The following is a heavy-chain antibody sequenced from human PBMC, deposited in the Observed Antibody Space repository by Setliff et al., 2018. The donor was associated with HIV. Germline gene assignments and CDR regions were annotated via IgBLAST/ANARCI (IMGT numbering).Heavy chain of an antibody. CDR1: GFTFSTYA. Sequence: GGSRRLSCAASGFTFSTYAMTWVRQAPGRGLQWVSTLYSGGSTYYADSVKGRFTISRDNSKNTLYLQMNSLRAEDTAVYYCATFDYYDSSGFYYGGGHWGQGTLVTVSS. CDR3: ATFDYYDSSGFYYGGGH. CDR2: LYSGGST. V-gene: IGHV3-66*02. J-gene: IGHJ4*02. D-gene: IGHD3-22*01.